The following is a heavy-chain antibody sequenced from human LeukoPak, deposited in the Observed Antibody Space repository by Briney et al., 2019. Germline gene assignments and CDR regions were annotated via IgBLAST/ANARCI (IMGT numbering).Heavy chain of an antibody. V-gene: IGHV1-69*13. CDR3: ARGGIAVAQSPSNYYYYGMDV. CDR2: IIPIFGTA. J-gene: IGHJ6*02. Sequence: ASMKVSCKASGGTFSSYAISWVRQAPGQGLEWMGGIIPIFGTANYAQKFQGRVTITADESTSTAYMELSSLRSEDTAVYYCARGGIAVAQSPSNYYYYGMDVWGQGTTVTVSS. CDR1: GGTFSSYA. D-gene: IGHD6-19*01.